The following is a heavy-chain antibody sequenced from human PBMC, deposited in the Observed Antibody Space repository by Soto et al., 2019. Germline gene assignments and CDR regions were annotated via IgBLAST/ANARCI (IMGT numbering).Heavy chain of an antibody. J-gene: IGHJ6*02. CDR3: ARMGQWRVPGDYYYGMDV. CDR2: IYTGGGT. Sequence: LRLSCAASGLTVSSNYMNWVRQARGKGLEWVSLIYTGGGTYYADSVKGRFTVSRDNSKNTLYLQMNSLRAEDTAVYYCARMGQWRVPGDYYYGMDVWGQGTSVTVSS. CDR1: GLTVSSNY. D-gene: IGHD6-19*01. V-gene: IGHV3-53*01.